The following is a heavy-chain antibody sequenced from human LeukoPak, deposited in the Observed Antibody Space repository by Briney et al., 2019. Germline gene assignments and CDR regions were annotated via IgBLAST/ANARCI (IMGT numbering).Heavy chain of an antibody. CDR3: AKDGTTTITFDY. J-gene: IGHJ4*02. V-gene: IGHV3-23*01. CDR2: ISGNGGTA. D-gene: IGHD1-1*01. Sequence: GGSLRLPCAASGFTFSSYAMSWVRQAAGKGLDGVSVISGNGGTAYYRDSVKGRFTISRDNSKNTLYLQMNSLRAEDTAVYYCAKDGTTTITFDYWGQGALVTVSS. CDR1: GFTFSSYA.